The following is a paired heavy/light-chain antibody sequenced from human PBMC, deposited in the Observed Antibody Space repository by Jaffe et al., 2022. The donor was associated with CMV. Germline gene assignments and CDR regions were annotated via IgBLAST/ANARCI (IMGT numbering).Heavy chain of an antibody. CDR2: ISGSGGTA. J-gene: IGHJ3*02. CDR1: GLTFSNYA. D-gene: IGHD3-16*01. CDR3: ANSGGGTQDAFDI. V-gene: IGHV3-23*01. Sequence: EVQLLESGGGLVQPGGSLRLSCAASGLTFSNYAMSWVRQAPGKGLEWVSAISGSGGTAYYADSVKGRFTISRDNSKKMLYLQMNSLRAEDTAVYHCANSGGGTQDAFDIWGQGTMVTVSS.
Light chain of an antibody. J-gene: IGLJ3*02. CDR2: GNS. CDR1: SSNIGTGYD. V-gene: IGLV1-40*01. CDR3: QSYDYSLSGWV. Sequence: QSVLTQPPSVSGAPGQRVTISCTGSSSNIGTGYDVHWYQHLPGTAPKLLIFGNSNRPSGVPDRFSGSKSGTSASLAITGLQAEDEADYYCQSYDYSLSGWVFGGGTKLTVL.